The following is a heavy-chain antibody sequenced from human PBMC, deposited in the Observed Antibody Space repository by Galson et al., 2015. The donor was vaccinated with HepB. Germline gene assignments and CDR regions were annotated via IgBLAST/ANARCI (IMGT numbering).Heavy chain of an antibody. CDR2: ISADGRTT. Sequence: SLRLSCAASGFTFNDYGMSWARQAPGEGLEWVSGISADGRTTSYADSVKGRFTISRDNYKRTLYLQMNSLRAEDTAVYYCAKLPHYYTSGSFWYFDYWGQGNLVIVSS. CDR1: GFTFNDYG. D-gene: IGHD3-10*01. J-gene: IGHJ4*02. CDR3: AKLPHYYTSGSFWYFDY. V-gene: IGHV3-23*01.